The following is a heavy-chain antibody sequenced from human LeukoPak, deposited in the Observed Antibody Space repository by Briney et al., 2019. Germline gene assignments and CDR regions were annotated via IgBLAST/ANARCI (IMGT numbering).Heavy chain of an antibody. V-gene: IGHV3-9*01. D-gene: IGHD4-11*01. Sequence: ESGGSLRLSSAAPGFTFDDYAMHWVRQAPGKGLEWVSGISWNSGSIGYADSVKGRFTVSRDNAKNSVYLQMNSLRAEDTAVYYCARDKWLTTTHYFDYWGQGTLVTVSS. CDR1: GFTFDDYA. J-gene: IGHJ4*02. CDR2: ISWNSGSI. CDR3: ARDKWLTTTHYFDY.